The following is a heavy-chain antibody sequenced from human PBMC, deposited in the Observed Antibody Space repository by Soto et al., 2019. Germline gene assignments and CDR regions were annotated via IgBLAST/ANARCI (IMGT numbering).Heavy chain of an antibody. CDR1: GGSISSSNW. V-gene: IGHV4-4*02. J-gene: IGHJ2*01. CDR3: ASRSVAAGWYFDL. D-gene: IGHD6-13*01. Sequence: QVQLQESGPGLVKPSGTLSLTCAVSGGSISSSNWWSWVRQPPGKGLQWIGEIYHSGATNYNPSLKSRVTVSVDKSKTQFSLKLSSVTAADTAVYYCASRSVAAGWYFDLWGRGTLVTVSS. CDR2: IYHSGAT.